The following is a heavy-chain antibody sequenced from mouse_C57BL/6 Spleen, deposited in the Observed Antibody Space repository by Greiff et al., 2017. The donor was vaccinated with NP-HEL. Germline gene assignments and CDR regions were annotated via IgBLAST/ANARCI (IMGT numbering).Heavy chain of an antibody. J-gene: IGHJ4*01. D-gene: IGHD2-10*01. CDR3: ARHRAYSHAMDY. CDR1: GFTFSSYT. CDR2: ISGGGGNT. V-gene: IGHV5-9*01. Sequence: EVKLQESGGGLVKPGGSLKLSCAASGFTFSSYTMSWVRQTPEKRLEWVATISGGGGNTYYPDSVKGRFTISRDNAKNTLYLQMSSLRSEDTALYYCARHRAYSHAMDYWGQGTSVTVSS.